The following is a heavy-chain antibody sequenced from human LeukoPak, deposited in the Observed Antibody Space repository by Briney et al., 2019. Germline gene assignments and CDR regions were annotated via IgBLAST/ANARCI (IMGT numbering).Heavy chain of an antibody. Sequence: GASVKVSCKASGYTFTSYGISWVRQAPGQGLEWIGLISAYNGNTNYAQKIQGRVTMPTETSTSTAYMELRSLRSDDTAVYYCARDRGRNSGNNYDSSGYYDYWGQGTLVTVSS. CDR3: ARDRGRNSGNNYDSSGYYDY. V-gene: IGHV1-18*01. J-gene: IGHJ4*02. D-gene: IGHD3-22*01. CDR1: GYTFTSYG. CDR2: ISAYNGNT.